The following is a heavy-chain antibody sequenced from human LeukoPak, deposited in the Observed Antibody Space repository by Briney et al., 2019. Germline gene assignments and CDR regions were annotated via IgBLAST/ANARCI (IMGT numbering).Heavy chain of an antibody. CDR3: ATQQGGNPAY. CDR1: GFTASNKN. D-gene: IGHD1-14*01. CDR2: LYNAGST. J-gene: IGHJ4*02. Sequence: GGSLRPSCVASGFTASNKNMSWVRQVQGKGLEWVSVLYNAGSTYYADSVKGRFTISRDNAKNMLYLQVNSLRAEDTAVYYCATQQGGNPAYWGQGTLVTVSS. V-gene: IGHV3-66*01.